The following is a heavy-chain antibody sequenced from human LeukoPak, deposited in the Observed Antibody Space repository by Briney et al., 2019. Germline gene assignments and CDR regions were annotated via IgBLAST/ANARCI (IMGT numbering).Heavy chain of an antibody. J-gene: IGHJ4*02. Sequence: SVKVSCKASGGTFSSYAISWVRQAPGQGLEWMGRIIPIFGTANYAQKFQGRVTITADESTSTAYMELSSLRSEDTAVYYCAGLTIFGVVSIDYWGQGTLVTVSS. CDR1: GGTFSSYA. D-gene: IGHD3-3*01. CDR2: IIPIFGTA. CDR3: AGLTIFGVVSIDY. V-gene: IGHV1-69*13.